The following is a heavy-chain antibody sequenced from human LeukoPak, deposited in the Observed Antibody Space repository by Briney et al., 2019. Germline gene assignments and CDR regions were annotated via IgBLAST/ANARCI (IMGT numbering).Heavy chain of an antibody. CDR1: GGSISSYY. D-gene: IGHD3-22*01. J-gene: IGHJ3*02. CDR2: IYYSEST. V-gene: IGHV4-59*08. Sequence: KSSETLSLTCTVSGGSISSYYWSWIRQPPGKGLEWIGYIYYSESTNYNPSLKSRVTISVDTSKNQFSLKLSSVTAADTAVYFCARGPYSYDSSGAFDIWGQGTMVTVSS. CDR3: ARGPYSYDSSGAFDI.